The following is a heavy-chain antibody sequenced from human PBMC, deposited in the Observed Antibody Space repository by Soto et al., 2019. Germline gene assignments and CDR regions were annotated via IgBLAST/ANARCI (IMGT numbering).Heavy chain of an antibody. Sequence: SETLSLTCVVSGGPVSGDDLYWSWIRHLPGKGLEWIANVYHTGTTYYNPSLKSRVSMSVDTSQNQFSLILASVTAADTAVYYCAPAPVPDPNTTDYHSYFPLAVWAQAPSLPLSS. J-gene: IGHJ6*02. D-gene: IGHD4-4*01. CDR3: APAPVPDPNTTDYHSYFPLAV. V-gene: IGHV4-31*02. CDR2: VYHTGTT. CDR1: GGPVSGDDLY.